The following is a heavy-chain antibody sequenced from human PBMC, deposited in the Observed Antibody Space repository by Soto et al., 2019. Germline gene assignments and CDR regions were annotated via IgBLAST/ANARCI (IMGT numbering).Heavy chain of an antibody. J-gene: IGHJ6*02. Sequence: EEQLVESGGGSLQPGGSLRLSCAASGFSFRNYAMTWVRQSPGKGLEWVSLISGGGGSTNYADSVKGRFSISRANSQNMLYLQMNGLRGEDTALYYCAKLKGGLGRFYGMDAWGQGTMVIVSS. CDR2: ISGGGGST. CDR1: GFSFRNYA. D-gene: IGHD3-3*01. V-gene: IGHV3-23*04. CDR3: AKLKGGLGRFYGMDA.